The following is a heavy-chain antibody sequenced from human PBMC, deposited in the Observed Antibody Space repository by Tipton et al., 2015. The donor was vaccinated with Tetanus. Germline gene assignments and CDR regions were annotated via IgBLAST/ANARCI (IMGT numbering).Heavy chain of an antibody. CDR2: ISSRSGDI. CDR3: ARGNSGWYFAGMDV. J-gene: IGHJ6*02. V-gene: IGHV3-21*01. D-gene: IGHD6-19*01. CDR1: GLTFNTYA. Sequence: SLRLSCAASGLTFNTYAMTWVRQAPGKGLEWVSSISSRSGDIHYADSVKGRFTISRDSSKNTLYLQMNSLRAEDTAVYYCARGNSGWYFAGMDVWGQETTVTVSS.